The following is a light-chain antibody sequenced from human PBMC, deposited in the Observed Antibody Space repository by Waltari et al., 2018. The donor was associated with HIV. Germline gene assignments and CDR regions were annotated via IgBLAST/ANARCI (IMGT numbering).Light chain of an antibody. CDR3: AAWDDSLSGFYV. V-gene: IGLV1-47*01. Sequence: QSVLTQPPSASGTPGQRVTISCSGSSSNIGSSFVYWYQQLPGTAPKLLIFRNNPRPSRVPDRFSGSKSGTSASLAISGLRSEDEADYYCAAWDDSLSGFYVFGPGTKVTVL. CDR2: RNN. J-gene: IGLJ1*01. CDR1: SSNIGSSF.